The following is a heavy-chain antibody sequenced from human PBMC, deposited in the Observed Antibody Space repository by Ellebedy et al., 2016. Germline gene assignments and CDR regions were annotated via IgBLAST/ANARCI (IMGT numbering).Heavy chain of an antibody. CDR2: ILWNDAKS. Sequence: GGSLRLSCAASGFIFDDFALGWVRQAPGKGLEWVSGILWNDAKSGYADSVKGRFTISRDNAKNSLYLEMNSLRAEDTAFYYCAKYRSGTYYNNWFDLWGQGTPVTVSS. CDR1: GFIFDDFA. CDR3: AKYRSGTYYNNWFDL. V-gene: IGHV3-20*04. J-gene: IGHJ5*02. D-gene: IGHD3-10*01.